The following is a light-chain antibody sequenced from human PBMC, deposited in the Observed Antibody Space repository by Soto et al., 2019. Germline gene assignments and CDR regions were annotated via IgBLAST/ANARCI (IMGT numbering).Light chain of an antibody. CDR2: GAS. CDR3: QQYNNWPKT. V-gene: IGKV3-15*01. Sequence: EIVLTQSPATLSVSPGESATLSCRASQSGSSYLAWYQQKPGQAPRLLIYGASTRATGIPARFSGSGSGTEFTLTISSLQSEDFAVYYCQQYNNWPKTFGQGTKVDIK. CDR1: QSGSSY. J-gene: IGKJ1*01.